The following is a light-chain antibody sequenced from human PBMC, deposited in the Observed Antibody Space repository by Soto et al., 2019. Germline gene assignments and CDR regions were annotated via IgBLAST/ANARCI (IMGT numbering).Light chain of an antibody. Sequence: IQMTQSPSSLSASVGYRVTITCRASHDISTYLEWYQQKXGKAPKLMIYEASTLQSGVPSRFRGSGSGTEFTLTISSLQPEDFATYYCLQYNSYPFTFGQGTRLEIK. CDR1: HDISTY. CDR2: EAS. J-gene: IGKJ5*01. V-gene: IGKV1-9*01. CDR3: LQYNSYPFT.